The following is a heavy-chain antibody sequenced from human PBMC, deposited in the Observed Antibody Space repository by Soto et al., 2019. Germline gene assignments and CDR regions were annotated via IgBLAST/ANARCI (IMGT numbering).Heavy chain of an antibody. Sequence: SETLSLTCTVSGGSISSYYWSWIRQPPGKGLEWLGYIHYSGSTYYNPSLKSRVTMSVDTSKNQFSLKLTSLTAADTAVYYCAREYSSSPYNWFDPWGQGTRVTVAS. CDR3: AREYSSSPYNWFDP. V-gene: IGHV4-59*01. CDR2: IHYSGST. J-gene: IGHJ5*02. D-gene: IGHD6-6*01. CDR1: GGSISSYY.